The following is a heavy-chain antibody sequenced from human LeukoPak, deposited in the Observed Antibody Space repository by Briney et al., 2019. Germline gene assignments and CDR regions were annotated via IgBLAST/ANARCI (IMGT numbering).Heavy chain of an antibody. D-gene: IGHD1-26*01. V-gene: IGHV3-53*01. CDR2: IYSGGTT. CDR3: ARWGSGSYHFFDY. CDR1: GFTVSSNY. Sequence: GGSLRLSCAASGFTVSSNYMSWVRQAPGKGLEWVSVIYSGGTTYYADSVKGRFTLSRDNSKNTLYLQMNSLRAEDTAVYYCARWGSGSYHFFDYWGQGTLVTVSS. J-gene: IGHJ4*02.